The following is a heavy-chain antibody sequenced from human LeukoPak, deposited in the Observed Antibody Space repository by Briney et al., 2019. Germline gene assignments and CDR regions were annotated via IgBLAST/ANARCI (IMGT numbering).Heavy chain of an antibody. V-gene: IGHV4-59*08. D-gene: IGHD3-22*01. CDR1: GGSISHYY. J-gene: IGHJ4*02. Sequence: SETLSLTCTVSGGSISHYYWSWIRQRPGKGLEWIGYIYYSGTTNYNPSLKSRVTISVDTSKNQFSLKLSSVTAADTAVYYCARGVADSSGYYGEDFWGQGTLVTVSS. CDR2: IYYSGTT. CDR3: ARGVADSSGYYGEDF.